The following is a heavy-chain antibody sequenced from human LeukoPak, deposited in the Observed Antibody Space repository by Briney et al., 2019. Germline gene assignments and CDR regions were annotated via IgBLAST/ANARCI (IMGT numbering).Heavy chain of an antibody. CDR3: ARDNWGLDY. D-gene: IGHD7-27*01. Sequence: SETLSLTCTVSGGSISSGGYYWSWIRQHPGQGLEWVGYIYYSGSTYYNPSLKSRVTISVDTSKNQFSLELSSVTAADTAVYYCARDNWGLDYWGQGTLVTVSS. CDR1: GGSISSGGYY. CDR2: IYYSGST. J-gene: IGHJ4*02. V-gene: IGHV4-31*03.